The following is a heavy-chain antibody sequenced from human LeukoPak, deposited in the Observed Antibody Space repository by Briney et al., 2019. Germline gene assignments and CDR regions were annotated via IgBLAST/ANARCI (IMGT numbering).Heavy chain of an antibody. V-gene: IGHV1-69*05. CDR1: GGTFGSYS. CDR2: IIPIFGTT. J-gene: IGHJ3*01. Sequence: SVKVSCKSSGGTFGSYSISWVRQAPGQGLEWMGVIIPIFGTTNYAQKFQGRVTITTDESTSTAYMELSSLRSEDTAVYYCARDLYCTHGGCYSPGAFALGGQGTMLTVSS. CDR3: ARDLYCTHGGCYSPGAFAL. D-gene: IGHD2-8*01.